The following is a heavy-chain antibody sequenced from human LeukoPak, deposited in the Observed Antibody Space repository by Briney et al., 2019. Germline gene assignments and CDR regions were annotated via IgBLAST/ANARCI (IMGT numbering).Heavy chain of an antibody. D-gene: IGHD6-19*01. V-gene: IGHV3-74*01. CDR2: IKTDGSST. CDR1: GFSLSAFW. CDR3: TIAVTGRGGLFDY. Sequence: GESLRLSCVASGFSLSAFWMHWVRQAPGKGLVWVSAIKTDGSSTRYADSVKGRFTISRDNAKNSLYLQMNSLRAEDTAVYYCTIAVTGRGGLFDYWGQGTLVTVSS. J-gene: IGHJ4*02.